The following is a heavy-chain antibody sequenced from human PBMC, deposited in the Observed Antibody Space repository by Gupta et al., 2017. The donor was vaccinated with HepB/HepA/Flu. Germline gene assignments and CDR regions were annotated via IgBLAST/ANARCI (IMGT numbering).Heavy chain of an antibody. D-gene: IGHD2/OR15-2a*01. CDR2: SSPKANSYTT. CDR1: GFIFSAHN. CDR3: TRDGRKATSFYFYGMDV. Sequence: EVQLVVSGGGLVQPGGSLRLSCAASGFIFSAHNIDWVRQAPGRGLEWVGRSSPKANSYTTEYAASVKGRFTISTDDSKNSLYLQMNSLKTEDTGVYYCTRDGRKATSFYFYGMDVWGQGTTVTVSS. V-gene: IGHV3-72*01. J-gene: IGHJ6*02.